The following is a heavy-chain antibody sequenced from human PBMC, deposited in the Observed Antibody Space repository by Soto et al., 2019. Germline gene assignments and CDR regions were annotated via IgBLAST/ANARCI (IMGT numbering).Heavy chain of an antibody. CDR2: INHSGTT. CDR1: GGSFSGYY. J-gene: IGHJ5*02. Sequence: QVQLQQWGAGLLKPSETLSLTCAVYGGSFSGYYWSWIRQPPGKGLEWIGEINHSGTTNYSPSLKSRVTISVDTSKNQFSLKLSSVTAADTAVYYCARGGGGRCSVHWFDPWGQGTLATVSS. CDR3: ARGGGGRCSVHWFDP. V-gene: IGHV4-34*01. D-gene: IGHD2-15*01.